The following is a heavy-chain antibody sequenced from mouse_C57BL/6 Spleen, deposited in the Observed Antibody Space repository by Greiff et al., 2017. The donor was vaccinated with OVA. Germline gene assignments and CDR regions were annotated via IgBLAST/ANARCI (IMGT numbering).Heavy chain of an antibody. CDR1: GYTFTDYN. V-gene: IGHV1-18*01. J-gene: IGHJ3*01. CDR3: ARPSTMVTTGWFAY. CDR2: INPNNGGT. Sequence: EVKLMESGPELVKPGASVKIPCKASGYTFTDYNMDWVKQSHGKSLEWIGDINPNNGGTIYNQKFKGKATLTVDKSSSTAYMELRSLTSEDTAVYYCARPSTMVTTGWFAYWGQGTLVTVSA. D-gene: IGHD2-2*01.